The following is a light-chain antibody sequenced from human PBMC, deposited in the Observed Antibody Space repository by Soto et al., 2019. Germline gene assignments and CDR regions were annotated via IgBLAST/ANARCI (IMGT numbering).Light chain of an antibody. CDR2: ATS. CDR1: QSVRNN. CDR3: QQYDNKPPIT. Sequence: EIVMTQSPATLSVSPGERATLSCRASQSVRNNLAWYQQKPGQAPRLLIYATSTRATGIPDRFSGSGSGTEFTLTISSLQSEDFAVYHCQQYDNKPPITFGQGTRWRLN. J-gene: IGKJ5*01. V-gene: IGKV3-15*01.